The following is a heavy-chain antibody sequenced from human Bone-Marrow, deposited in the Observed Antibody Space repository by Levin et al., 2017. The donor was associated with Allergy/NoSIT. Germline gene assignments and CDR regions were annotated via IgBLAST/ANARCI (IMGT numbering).Heavy chain of an antibody. D-gene: IGHD3-16*01. CDR1: GLSFSDAW. V-gene: IGHV3-15*01. Sequence: PGGSLRLSCVVSGLSFSDAWMTWVRQTPGKGPECVGRIKSKAYGGTAEYAAPVKGRFIISRDDSNKRVSLEMNSLKSDDTGVYYCMTADAVCGSYFCDYWGQGVLVIVSS. CDR3: MTADAVCGSYFCDY. J-gene: IGHJ4*02. CDR2: IKSKAYGGTA.